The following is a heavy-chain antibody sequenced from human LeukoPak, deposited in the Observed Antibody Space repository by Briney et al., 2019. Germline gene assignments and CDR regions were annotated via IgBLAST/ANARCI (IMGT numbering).Heavy chain of an antibody. CDR2: IYYSGST. CDR1: GGSISSGCYY. D-gene: IGHD2-15*01. J-gene: IGHJ5*02. Sequence: TLSLTCTVSGGSISSGCYYWSWIRQHPGKGLEWIGYIYYSGSTYYNPSLKSRVTISVDTSKNQFSLKLSSVTAADTAVYYCARGGCSGGSCYYRGGFDPWGQGTLVTVSS. CDR3: ARGGCSGGSCYYRGGFDP. V-gene: IGHV4-31*03.